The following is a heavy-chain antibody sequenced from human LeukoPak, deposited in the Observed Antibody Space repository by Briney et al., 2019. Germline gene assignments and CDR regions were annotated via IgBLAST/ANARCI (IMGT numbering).Heavy chain of an antibody. V-gene: IGHV1-18*01. Sequence: ASVKVSCKASGYTFTSYGISWVRQAPGQGLEWMGWISAYNGNTNYAQKLQGRVTMTTDTSTSTAYMELRSLRSDDTAVYYCARCSEYSSGWYLSGGYYYYGMDVWGQGTTVTVSS. J-gene: IGHJ6*02. CDR1: GYTFTSYG. CDR2: ISAYNGNT. D-gene: IGHD6-19*01. CDR3: ARCSEYSSGWYLSGGYYYYGMDV.